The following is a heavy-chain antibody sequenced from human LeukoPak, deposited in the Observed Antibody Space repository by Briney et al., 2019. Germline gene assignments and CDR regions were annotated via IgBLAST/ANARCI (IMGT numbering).Heavy chain of an antibody. Sequence: ASVKVSCKASGYTFSSYGISWVRQAPGQGLEWMGWISAYNANTYYAQRLQGRVTMTTDTSTSTAYMELRSLISDDTAIYYCARVPYYYDNSGYYHWGQGTLATVSS. D-gene: IGHD3-22*01. J-gene: IGHJ5*02. V-gene: IGHV1-18*01. CDR2: ISAYNANT. CDR1: GYTFSSYG. CDR3: ARVPYYYDNSGYYH.